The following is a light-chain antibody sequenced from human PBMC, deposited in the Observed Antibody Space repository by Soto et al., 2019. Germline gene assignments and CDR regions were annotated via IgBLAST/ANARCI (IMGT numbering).Light chain of an antibody. CDR3: QQYHKWPPIT. CDR1: QSVSSSY. V-gene: IGKV3-20*01. CDR2: GAS. J-gene: IGKJ5*01. Sequence: EIVLTQSPGTLSLSPGERATLSCRASQSVSSSYLAWYQQKPGQAPRLLIYGASSRATGIPDRFSGSGSGTDFTLTISRLEPEDFAVYYCQQYHKWPPITFGQGTRLEI.